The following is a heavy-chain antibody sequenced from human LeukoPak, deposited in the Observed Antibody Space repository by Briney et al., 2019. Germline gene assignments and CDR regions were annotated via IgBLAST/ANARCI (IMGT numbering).Heavy chain of an antibody. CDR3: ARTRPAGRYYFDQ. D-gene: IGHD2-2*01. Sequence: GGSLRLSCSASGFTFSSFTMHWVRQAPGKGLEWVAVIWYDGSNQYYADSVKGRFTISRDNSKNTLSLQMDSLRAEDTAVYYCARTRPAGRYYFDQWGQGILVTVSS. V-gene: IGHV3-33*08. J-gene: IGHJ4*02. CDR2: IWYDGSNQ. CDR1: GFTFSSFT.